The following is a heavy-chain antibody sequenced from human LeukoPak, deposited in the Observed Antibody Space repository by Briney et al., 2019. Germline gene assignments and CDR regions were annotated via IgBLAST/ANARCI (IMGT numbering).Heavy chain of an antibody. J-gene: IGHJ3*02. Sequence: PSETLSLTCTVSGGSISSYYWSWIRQPPGKGLEWIGYIYYSGSTNYNPSLKSRVTISVDTSKNQFSLKLSSVTAADTAVYYCAREGRYPGGLPGLAFGGPNDAFDIWGQGTMVTVSS. CDR1: GGSISSYY. CDR3: AREGRYPGGLPGLAFGGPNDAFDI. D-gene: IGHD3-16*01. CDR2: IYYSGST. V-gene: IGHV4-59*01.